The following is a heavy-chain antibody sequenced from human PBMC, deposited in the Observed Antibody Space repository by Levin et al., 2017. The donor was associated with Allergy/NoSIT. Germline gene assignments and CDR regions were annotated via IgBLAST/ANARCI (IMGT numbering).Heavy chain of an antibody. CDR2: IYYSGST. Sequence: SQTLSLTCTVSGGSISSYYWSWIRPPPGKGLEWIGYIYYSGSTNYNPSLKSRVTISVDTSKNQFSLKLSSVTAADTAVYYCARSTTVRDDYYGMDVWGQGTTVTVSS. J-gene: IGHJ6*02. CDR1: GGSISSYY. D-gene: IGHD2/OR15-2a*01. V-gene: IGHV4-59*01. CDR3: ARSTTVRDDYYGMDV.